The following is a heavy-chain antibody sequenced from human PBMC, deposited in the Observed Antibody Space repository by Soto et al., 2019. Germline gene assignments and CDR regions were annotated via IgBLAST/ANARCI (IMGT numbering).Heavy chain of an antibody. J-gene: IGHJ4*02. CDR2: ILHDGSDK. Sequence: QVQLVESGGGVVQPGRSLRLLCEASGFGFKNFGMHWFRQAPGKGLEWVAAILHDGSDKYYAESVKGRFTISRDNTKNTLYLQMKNLRTEDTGIYYCPKLKAAGFGFDYWGPGTQVIVSS. D-gene: IGHD3-10*01. CDR3: PKLKAAGFGFDY. CDR1: GFGFKNFG. V-gene: IGHV3-30*18.